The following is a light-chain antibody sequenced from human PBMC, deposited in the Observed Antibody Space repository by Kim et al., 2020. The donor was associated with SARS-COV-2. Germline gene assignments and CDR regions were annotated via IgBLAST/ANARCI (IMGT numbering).Light chain of an antibody. CDR3: QQYYSYPLT. CDR1: QGISSY. V-gene: IGKV1-8*01. CDR2: ATS. J-gene: IGKJ4*01. Sequence: ASTGDRVTITCRASQGISSYLAWYQQKPGKAPKLLIYATSTLQSGVPSRFSGSGSGTDFTLTISCLQSEDFATYYCQQYYSYPLTFGGGTKVDIK.